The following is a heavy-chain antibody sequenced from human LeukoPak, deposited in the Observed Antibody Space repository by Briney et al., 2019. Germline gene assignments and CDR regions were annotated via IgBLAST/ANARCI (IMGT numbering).Heavy chain of an antibody. Sequence: ASVKVSCKASGYTFISYYMHWVRQAPGQGLEWMGIINPSGGTTTYAQKFQGRVTISKDTSARTAYMELSSLRSEDTAVYYCARSRTDDYGDWWWFDPWGQGTLVTVSS. V-gene: IGHV1-46*01. J-gene: IGHJ5*02. D-gene: IGHD4-17*01. CDR1: GYTFISYY. CDR3: ARSRTDDYGDWWWFDP. CDR2: INPSGGTT.